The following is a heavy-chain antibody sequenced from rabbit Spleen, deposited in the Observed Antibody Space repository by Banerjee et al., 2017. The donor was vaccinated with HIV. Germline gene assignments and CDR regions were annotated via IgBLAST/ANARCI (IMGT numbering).Heavy chain of an antibody. J-gene: IGHJ6*01. CDR2: IAGSSCGFT. CDR1: GFSFSSSDY. V-gene: IGHV1S40*01. D-gene: IGHD8-1*01. Sequence: QSLEESGGDLVKPGASLTLTCTASGFSFSSSDYMCWVRQAPGKGLEWISCIAGSSCGFTYSATWAKGRFTCSKTSSTTVTLQMTSLTVADTATYFCARDTGSSFSSYGMDLWGPGTLVTVS. CDR3: ARDTGSSFSSYGMDL.